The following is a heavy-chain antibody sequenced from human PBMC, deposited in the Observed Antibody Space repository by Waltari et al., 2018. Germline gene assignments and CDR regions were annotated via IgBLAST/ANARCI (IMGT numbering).Heavy chain of an antibody. V-gene: IGHV4-31*01. Sequence: QVQLQESGPGLVKPSQTLSLTCTVSGGSISSGGYYWRWIRQHPGKGLEWIGYIYYSGSTYYNPSLKSLVTISVDTSKNQFSLKRSSVTAADTAVYYCARVAKSYYYGMDVWGQGTTVTVSS. CDR3: ARVAKSYYYGMDV. CDR1: GGSISSGGYY. J-gene: IGHJ6*02. CDR2: IYYSGST. D-gene: IGHD2-21*01.